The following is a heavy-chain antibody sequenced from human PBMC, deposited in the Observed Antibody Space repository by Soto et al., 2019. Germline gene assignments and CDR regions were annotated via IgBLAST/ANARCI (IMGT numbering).Heavy chain of an antibody. CDR3: AKAWTLWDAFDL. CDR2: ISGSGGST. Sequence: PGGSLRLSCAASGFSISSSAMSWVRQAPGKGLEWVSTISGSGGSTYYADSVKGRFTISRDNSKNMLYLQMNSLRAEDTAVYYCAKAWTLWDAFDLWGQETLVTVSS. D-gene: IGHD1-1*01. J-gene: IGHJ3*01. V-gene: IGHV3-23*01. CDR1: GFSISSSA.